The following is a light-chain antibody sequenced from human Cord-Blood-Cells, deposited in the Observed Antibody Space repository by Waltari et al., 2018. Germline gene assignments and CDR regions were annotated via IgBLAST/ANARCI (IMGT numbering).Light chain of an antibody. CDR2: AAS. Sequence: EIQMTQSPSSLSASVGDSVTITCRASQSISIYLNWYQQKPGKAPKLLIYAASSLQSGVPSRFSGSGSGTDFTLTISSLQPEDFATYYCQQSYSTPWTFGQGTKVEIK. V-gene: IGKV1-39*01. CDR1: QSISIY. CDR3: QQSYSTPWT. J-gene: IGKJ1*01.